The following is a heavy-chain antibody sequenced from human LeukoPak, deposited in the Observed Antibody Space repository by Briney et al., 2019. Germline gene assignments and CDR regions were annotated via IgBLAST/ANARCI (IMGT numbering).Heavy chain of an antibody. J-gene: IGHJ6*02. V-gene: IGHV1-2*02. CDR2: INPNSGGT. Sequence: ASVKVSCKVSGYSLTEVSIYWVRQAPGKGLEWMGWINPNSGGTNYAQKFQGRVTMTRDTSISTAYMELSRLRSDDTAVYYCARSPSYSSGWDLLFYGMDVWGQGTTVTVSS. D-gene: IGHD6-19*01. CDR1: GYSLTEVS. CDR3: ARSPSYSSGWDLLFYGMDV.